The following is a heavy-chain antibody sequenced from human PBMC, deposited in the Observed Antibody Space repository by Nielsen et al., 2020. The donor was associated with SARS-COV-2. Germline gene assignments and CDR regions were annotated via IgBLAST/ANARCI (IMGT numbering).Heavy chain of an antibody. D-gene: IGHD1-1*01. J-gene: IGHJ5*02. V-gene: IGHV1-2*06. CDR1: GYTFTGYY. CDR2: INPNSGGT. CDR3: ARDSGSGGDNWFDP. Sequence: ASVKVSCKASGYTFTGYYMHWVRQAPGQGLEWMGRINPNSGGTNYAQKFQGRVTMTRDTSISTAYMELSSLRSEDTAVYYCARDSGSGGDNWFDPWGQGTLVTVSS.